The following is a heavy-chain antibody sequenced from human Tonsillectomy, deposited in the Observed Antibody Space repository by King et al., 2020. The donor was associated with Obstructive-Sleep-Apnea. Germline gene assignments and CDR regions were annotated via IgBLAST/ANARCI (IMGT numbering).Heavy chain of an antibody. CDR2: IYPGDSDT. CDR1: GYSFTSYW. V-gene: IGHV5-51*01. D-gene: IGHD5-12*01. Sequence: VQLVESGAEVKKPGESLKISCKGSGYSFTSYWIGWVRQMPGKGLEWMGIIYPGDSDTRYSPFFQGQVTISADKSISTAYLQWSSLKASDTAMYYCARRSVDIVATLDQYYFDYWGQGTLVTVSS. CDR3: ARRSVDIVATLDQYYFDY. J-gene: IGHJ4*02.